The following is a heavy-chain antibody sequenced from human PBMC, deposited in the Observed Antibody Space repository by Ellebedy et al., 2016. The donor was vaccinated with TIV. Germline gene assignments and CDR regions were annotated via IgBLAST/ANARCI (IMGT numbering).Heavy chain of an antibody. CDR1: GGSISSYY. Sequence: SETLSLXCPVSGGSISSYYWSWIRQPPGKGLEWIGYIYYSGSTNYNPSLKSRVTISVDTSKNQFSLKLSSVTAADTAVYYCARHGGYCSGGSCYAGAFDIWGQGTMVTVSS. V-gene: IGHV4-59*08. D-gene: IGHD2-15*01. CDR2: IYYSGST. J-gene: IGHJ3*02. CDR3: ARHGGYCSGGSCYAGAFDI.